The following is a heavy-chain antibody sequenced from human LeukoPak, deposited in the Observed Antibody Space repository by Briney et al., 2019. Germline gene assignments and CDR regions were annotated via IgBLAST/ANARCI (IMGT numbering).Heavy chain of an antibody. CDR1: GYTFTAFG. J-gene: IGHJ4*02. Sequence: ASVKVSCKASGYTFTAFGINWVRQATGQRPEWMGWMSPNSGDTGYAQKFQDRVTMTRNTSISTAYMELSSLRSDDTAVYYCARGPPNWGYDYWGPGTLVTVSS. CDR3: ARGPPNWGYDY. CDR2: MSPNSGDT. V-gene: IGHV1-8*02. D-gene: IGHD7-27*01.